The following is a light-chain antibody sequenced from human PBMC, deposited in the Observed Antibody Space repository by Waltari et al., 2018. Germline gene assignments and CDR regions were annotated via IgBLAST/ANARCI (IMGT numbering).Light chain of an antibody. Sequence: SSELTQDTAVSVALGQTLRITCQGCSLRGSYASWYQQKPGQAPVLVIYGKNNRPSGIPDRFSGSSSGNTASLTITGAQAEDEAEYYCYSRDSSGDHLRVFGAGTKVTVL. CDR3: YSRDSSGDHLRV. J-gene: IGLJ1*01. CDR2: GKN. CDR1: SLRGSY. V-gene: IGLV3-19*01.